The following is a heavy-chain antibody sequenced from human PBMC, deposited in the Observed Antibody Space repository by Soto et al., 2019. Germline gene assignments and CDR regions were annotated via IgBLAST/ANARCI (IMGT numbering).Heavy chain of an antibody. Sequence: SETLSLTCTVSGGSISSGGYYWSWIRQHPGKGLEWIGYIYYSGSTYYNPSLKSRVTISVDTSKNQFSLKMSSVTAADTAVYYCARDSGSIAAPYGYYYYGMDVWGQGTTVTVSS. CDR3: ARDSGSIAAPYGYYYYGMDV. CDR1: GGSISSGGYY. J-gene: IGHJ6*02. V-gene: IGHV4-31*03. CDR2: IYYSGST. D-gene: IGHD6-6*01.